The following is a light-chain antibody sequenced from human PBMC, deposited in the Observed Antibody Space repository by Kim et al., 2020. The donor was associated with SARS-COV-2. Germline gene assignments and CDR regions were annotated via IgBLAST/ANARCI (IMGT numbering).Light chain of an antibody. CDR3: QAWDSTTVV. Sequence: VSPRPPAILTCSGNNLGDKYVCCYQQKPGQSPILVIYQDRKRPSGIPVRFSGSNSGNTATLTISGTQAMDEADYYCQAWDSTTVVFGGGTKVTVL. CDR2: QDR. V-gene: IGLV3-1*01. CDR1: NLGDKY. J-gene: IGLJ2*01.